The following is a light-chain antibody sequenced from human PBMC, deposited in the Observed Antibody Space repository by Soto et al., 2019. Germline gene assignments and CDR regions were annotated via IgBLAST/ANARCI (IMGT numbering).Light chain of an antibody. J-gene: IGLJ1*01. CDR3: GSWDHSVSGFV. CDR2: QSN. V-gene: IGLV1-51*02. CDR1: NSNIGNNY. Sequence: SVLRQPGSVSTAPGQKVTISCSGSNSNIGNNYVSWFQQLPGTAPKLIIYQSNRRPSGIPDRFSGSKSGTSATLGITGLQTGDEADYYCGSWDHSVSGFVFGTGTKVTVL.